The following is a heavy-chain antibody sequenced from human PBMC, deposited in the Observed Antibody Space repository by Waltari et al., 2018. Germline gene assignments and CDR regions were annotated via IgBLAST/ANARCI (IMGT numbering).Heavy chain of an antibody. CDR3: ARGRYGSGSDLVY. CDR1: GGSISSYY. D-gene: IGHD3-10*01. V-gene: IGHV4-59*01. Sequence: QVQLHESGSGLVKPSETLSLTCPVSGGSISSYYWTWIRQPPGKGLEWIGYIYYSGSTNYNPSLKSRVTISVDTSKNQFSLKLSSVTAADTAVYYCARGRYGSGSDLVYWGQGTLVTVSS. CDR2: IYYSGST. J-gene: IGHJ4*02.